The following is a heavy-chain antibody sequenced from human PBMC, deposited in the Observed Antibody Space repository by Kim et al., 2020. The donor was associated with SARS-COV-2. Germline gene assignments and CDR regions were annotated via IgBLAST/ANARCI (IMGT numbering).Heavy chain of an antibody. D-gene: IGHD6-19*01. CDR3: AKGRYSSGWPHGPHPRTPEGG. J-gene: IGHJ4*02. Sequence: GGSLRLSCAASGFTFSSYAMIWVRQAPGKGLEWVSAISGSGGSTYYADSVKGRFTISRDNSKNTLYLQMNSLRAEDTAVYYCAKGRYSSGWPHGPHPRTPEGGWGQGTLVTVSS. CDR2: ISGSGGST. CDR1: GFTFSSYA. V-gene: IGHV3-23*01.